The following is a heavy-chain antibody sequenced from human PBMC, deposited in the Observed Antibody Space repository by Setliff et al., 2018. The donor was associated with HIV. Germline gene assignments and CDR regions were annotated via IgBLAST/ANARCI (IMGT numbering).Heavy chain of an antibody. CDR3: VRDLARVIAH. V-gene: IGHV4-34*01. J-gene: IGHJ4*02. CDR2: INHRGIA. D-gene: IGHD2-21*01. Sequence: SETLSLTCAVYGGSFSGYYWTWIRQSPSGLEWIGEINHRGIANSSPSLKSRVTISIDTSKNQFSLRLTSVTAEDTALYYCVRDLARVIAHWGQGTLVTVSS. CDR1: GGSFSGYY.